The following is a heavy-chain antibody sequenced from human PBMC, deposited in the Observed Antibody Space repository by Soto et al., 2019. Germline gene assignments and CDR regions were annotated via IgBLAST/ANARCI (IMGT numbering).Heavy chain of an antibody. V-gene: IGHV1-46*01. J-gene: IGHJ6*02. CDR3: ARNRVLWFGEPYYYYGMDV. CDR1: GYTFTSYY. CDR2: INPSGGST. D-gene: IGHD3-10*01. Sequence: QVQLVQSGAEVKKPGASVKVSCKASGYTFTSYYMHWVRQAPGQGLEWMGIINPSGGSTSYAQKFQGKVTMTRYRSTSTVYMELSSLRSEDTAVYYCARNRVLWFGEPYYYYGMDVWGQGTTVTVSS.